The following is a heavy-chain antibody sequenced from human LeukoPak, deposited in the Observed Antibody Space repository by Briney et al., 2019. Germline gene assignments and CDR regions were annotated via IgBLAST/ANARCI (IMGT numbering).Heavy chain of an antibody. CDR1: GCTFSSYA. D-gene: IGHD3-16*02. J-gene: IGHJ4*02. V-gene: IGHV1-69*13. Sequence: SVKVSCKASGCTFSSYAISWVRQAPGQGLEWMGGIIPIFGTANYAQKFQGRVTITADESTSTAYMELSSLRSEDTAVYYCASLPYDYVWGSYRRYFDYWGQGTLVTVSS. CDR2: IIPIFGTA. CDR3: ASLPYDYVWGSYRRYFDY.